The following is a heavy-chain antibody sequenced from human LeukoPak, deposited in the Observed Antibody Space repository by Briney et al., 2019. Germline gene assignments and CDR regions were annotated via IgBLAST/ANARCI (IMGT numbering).Heavy chain of an antibody. CDR1: GFTFSSYW. CDR2: IKQDGSEK. Sequence: GGSLRLSCAASGFTFSSYWMNWVRQAPGKGLEWVANIKQDGSEKYYVNSVKGRFTISRDNAKNSLYLQMSSLRAEDTAIYFCAREDDWNYEEYWGQGTLVTVSS. D-gene: IGHD1-7*01. J-gene: IGHJ4*02. CDR3: AREDDWNYEEY. V-gene: IGHV3-7*01.